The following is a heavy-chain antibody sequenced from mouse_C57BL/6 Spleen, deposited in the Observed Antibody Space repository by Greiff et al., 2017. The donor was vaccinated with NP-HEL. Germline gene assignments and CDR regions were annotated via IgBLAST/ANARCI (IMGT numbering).Heavy chain of an antibody. V-gene: IGHV1-50*01. CDR1: GYTFTSYW. CDR3: ARGDYYGSSYRYYAMDY. J-gene: IGHJ4*01. CDR2: IDPSDSYT. D-gene: IGHD1-1*01. Sequence: QVQLQQPGAELVKPGASVKLSCKASGYTFTSYWMQWVKQRPGQGLEWIGEIDPSDSYTNSNQKFKGKATLTVDTSSSTAYMPLSSLTSEDSAVYYCARGDYYGSSYRYYAMDYWGQGTSVTVSS.